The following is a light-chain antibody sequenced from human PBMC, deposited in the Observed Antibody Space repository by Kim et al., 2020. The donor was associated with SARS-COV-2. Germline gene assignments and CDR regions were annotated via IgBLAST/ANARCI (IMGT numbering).Light chain of an antibody. CDR3: QKCDSAPWT. J-gene: IGKJ1*01. CDR1: QDLRNY. CDR2: AAS. Sequence: ESVGNRVTIPCRTSQDLRNYLAWFQLKPGKAPKLLIYAASALQPGVPSRFSGSGSGTDFTLTVTSLQPEDVATYYCQKCDSAPWTFGQGTKVDIK. V-gene: IGKV1-27*01.